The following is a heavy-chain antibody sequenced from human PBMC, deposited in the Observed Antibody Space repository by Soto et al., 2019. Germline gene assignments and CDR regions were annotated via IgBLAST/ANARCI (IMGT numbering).Heavy chain of an antibody. V-gene: IGHV3-23*01. CDR3: AKNPLRFLEWLLHFDY. Sequence: GGSLRLSCAASGFTFSSYAMSWVRQAPGKGLEWVSAISGSGGSTYYADTVKGRFTISRDNFKNTLFLQMNSLRAEDTSFFYCAKNPLRFLEWLLHFDYWGQGTLVTVSS. CDR1: GFTFSSYA. D-gene: IGHD3-3*01. CDR2: ISGSGGST. J-gene: IGHJ4*02.